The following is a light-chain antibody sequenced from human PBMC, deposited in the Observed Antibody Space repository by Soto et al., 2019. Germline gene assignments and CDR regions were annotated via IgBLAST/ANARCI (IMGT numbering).Light chain of an antibody. V-gene: IGKV3-11*01. Sequence: VLTQSPATLSLSPGERATLSCRASQSINNYLTWYQQKPGQAPRLLIYDASDRATRIPARFSGSGYGTDFTLTISSLEPEDFAVYYCQQRVHWPPITFGQGTRVEMK. CDR3: QQRVHWPPIT. CDR2: DAS. CDR1: QSINNY. J-gene: IGKJ5*01.